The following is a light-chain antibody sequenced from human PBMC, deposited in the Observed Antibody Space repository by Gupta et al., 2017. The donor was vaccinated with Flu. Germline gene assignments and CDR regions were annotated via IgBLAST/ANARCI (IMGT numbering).Light chain of an antibody. Sequence: EFVLPHSPATLSLSSGARATLSCRARQSIGIYLEWFKHKTGQAPRRLIVDAYNRAAGVPPRFSGSGSGTDLNLTISSLEPEDFAVDYCQQRGNWTPYTFGGGTKVEIK. CDR2: DAY. CDR1: QSIGIY. V-gene: IGKV3-11*01. CDR3: QQRGNWTPYT. J-gene: IGKJ4*01.